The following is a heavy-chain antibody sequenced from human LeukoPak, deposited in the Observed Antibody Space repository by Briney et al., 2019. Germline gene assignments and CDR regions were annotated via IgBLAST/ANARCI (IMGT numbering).Heavy chain of an antibody. CDR3: AKGSGSYGFDP. Sequence: GGSLILSCAASGFTFSGSAMHWVRQASGKGLEWVGRIRSIANSYATAYAASLKGRFTISRDNSKNSLYLQMNSLRTEDTALYYCAKGSGSYGFDPWGQGTLVTVSS. J-gene: IGHJ5*02. CDR2: IRSIANSYAT. CDR1: GFTFSGSA. D-gene: IGHD3-10*01. V-gene: IGHV3-73*01.